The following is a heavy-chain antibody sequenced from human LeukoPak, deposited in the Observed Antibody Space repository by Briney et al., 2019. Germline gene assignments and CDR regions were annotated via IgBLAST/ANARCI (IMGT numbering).Heavy chain of an antibody. CDR3: AKDGVRQLLFHRPDY. D-gene: IGHD2-2*01. V-gene: IGHV3-9*01. CDR1: GFTFDDYA. J-gene: IGHJ4*02. CDR2: ISWNSGSI. Sequence: GGSLRLSCAASGFTFDDYAMHWVRQAPGKGLEWVSGISWNSGSIGYADSVKGRFTISRDNAKNSLYLQMNSLRAEDTALYYCAKDGVRQLLFHRPDYWGQGTLVTVSS.